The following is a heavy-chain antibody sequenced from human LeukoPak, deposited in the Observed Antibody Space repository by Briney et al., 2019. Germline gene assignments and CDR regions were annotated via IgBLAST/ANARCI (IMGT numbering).Heavy chain of an antibody. CDR3: ARHPQPTYYYDSSGYFDY. D-gene: IGHD3-22*01. J-gene: IGHJ4*02. CDR1: GGSFSGYY. CDR2: IYYSGST. Sequence: SETLSLTCAVYGGSFSGYYWSWIRQPPGKGLEWIGYIYYSGSTNYNPSLKSRVTISVDTSKNQFSLKLSSVTAADTAVYYCARHPQPTYYYDSSGYFDYWGQGTPVTVSS. V-gene: IGHV4-59*08.